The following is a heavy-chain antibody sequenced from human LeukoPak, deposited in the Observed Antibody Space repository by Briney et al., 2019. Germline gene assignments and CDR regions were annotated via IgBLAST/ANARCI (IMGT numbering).Heavy chain of an antibody. CDR1: GFTFSSSW. CDR3: ARDPGYESWSPFWGGMDV. J-gene: IGHJ6*04. D-gene: IGHD3-16*01. V-gene: IGHV3-74*01. Sequence: GGSLRLSCAASGFTFSSSWMHWVRQAPGKGLVWVSRITRDGSSTTYADSVKGRFTTSRDNAKNTLYLQTDSLRDDDTAVYYCARDPGYESWSPFWGGMDVWGNGTTVIVSS. CDR2: ITRDGSST.